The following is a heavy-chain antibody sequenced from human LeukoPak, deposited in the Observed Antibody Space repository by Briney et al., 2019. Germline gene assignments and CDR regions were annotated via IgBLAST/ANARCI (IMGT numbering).Heavy chain of an antibody. J-gene: IGHJ4*02. CDR3: ARDLFGSSAGY. V-gene: IGHV3-74*01. CDR2: INNDGSST. CDR1: GFTFSSYW. D-gene: IGHD3-10*01. Sequence: PGGSLRLSCAASGFTFSSYWIHWVRQAPGKGLVWVSRINNDGSSTSYADSVKGRFTISRDNAKNSLYLQMNSLRAEDTALYYCARDLFGSSAGYWGQGTLVTVSS.